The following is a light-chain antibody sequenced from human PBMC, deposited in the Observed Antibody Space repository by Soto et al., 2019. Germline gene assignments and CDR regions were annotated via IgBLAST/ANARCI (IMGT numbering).Light chain of an antibody. J-gene: IGLJ3*02. CDR1: SSDVGAYNY. CDR2: EVS. V-gene: IGLV2-8*01. Sequence: QSALTQPPSASGSPGQSVTISCTGTSSDVGAYNYVSWYQQHPGKAPKLVIYEVSKRPSGVPDRFSGSKSANTASLTVSGLQAEDEADYYCSSYAGSNTWVFGGGTKLTVL. CDR3: SSYAGSNTWV.